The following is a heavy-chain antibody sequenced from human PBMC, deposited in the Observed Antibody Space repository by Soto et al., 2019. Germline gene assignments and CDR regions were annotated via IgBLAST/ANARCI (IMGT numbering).Heavy chain of an antibody. D-gene: IGHD2-2*01. CDR1: GYTFTSYA. V-gene: IGHV1-3*01. CDR3: ARGYCSSTSCYAPGGSFAP. J-gene: IGHJ5*02. CDR2: INAGNGNT. Sequence: ASVKVSCKASGYTFTSYAMHWVRQAPGQRLEWMGWINAGNGNTKYSQKFQGRVTITRDTSASTAYMELSSLRSEDTAVYYCARGYCSSTSCYAPGGSFAPWGQGTLVTVSS.